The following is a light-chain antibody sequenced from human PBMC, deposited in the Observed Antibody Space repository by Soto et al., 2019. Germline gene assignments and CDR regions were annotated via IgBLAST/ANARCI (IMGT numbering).Light chain of an antibody. CDR1: NSNIESNT. V-gene: IGLV1-44*01. CDR3: AAWDDSLNGWV. J-gene: IGLJ3*02. Sequence: QSVLTQPPSASGTPGQRVTISCSGSNSNIESNTVNWYQHLPGTAPKLLIYTNNQRPSGVPDRFSGSKSGTSASLAISGLQSEDEADYYCAAWDDSLNGWVFGGGTKLTVL. CDR2: TNN.